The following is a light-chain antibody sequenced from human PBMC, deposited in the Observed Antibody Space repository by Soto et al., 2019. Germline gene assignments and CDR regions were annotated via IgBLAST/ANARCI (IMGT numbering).Light chain of an antibody. J-gene: IGKJ1*01. V-gene: IGKV1-5*03. Sequence: DIQMTQSPSTLSASVGDRVTITCRASQSISSWLAGYQQKPGKAPKLLIYKASSLESGVPSRFSGSGSGTEFTLTISSLQPDDFATYYCQQYNSYPWTVGQGTKVELK. CDR2: KAS. CDR3: QQYNSYPWT. CDR1: QSISSW.